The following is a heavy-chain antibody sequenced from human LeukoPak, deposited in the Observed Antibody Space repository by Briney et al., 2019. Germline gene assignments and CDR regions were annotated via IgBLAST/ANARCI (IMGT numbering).Heavy chain of an antibody. CDR1: GFTFSSYS. CDR3: ARDTWWYYDGSGYYTNFDY. Sequence: SGGSLRLSCAASGFTFSSYSMNWVRQAPGKGLEWVSSISSSSSYIYYADSVKGRFTISRDNAKNSLYLQMNSLRAEDTAVYYCARDTWWYYDGSGYYTNFDYWGQGTLVTVSS. V-gene: IGHV3-21*01. D-gene: IGHD3-22*01. J-gene: IGHJ4*02. CDR2: ISSSSSYI.